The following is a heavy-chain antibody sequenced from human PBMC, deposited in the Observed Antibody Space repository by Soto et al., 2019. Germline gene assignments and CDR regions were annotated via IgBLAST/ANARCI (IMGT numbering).Heavy chain of an antibody. D-gene: IGHD3-3*01. J-gene: IGHJ5*02. V-gene: IGHV1-18*01. Sequence: GASVKVSCKASGYTFTSYGISWVRQAPGQGLEWMGWISAYNGNTNYAQKLQGRVTMTTDTSTSTAYMELRSLRSDDTAVYYCAREGSKNYDFWSGYSNWFDPWGQGTLVTVSS. CDR2: ISAYNGNT. CDR3: AREGSKNYDFWSGYSNWFDP. CDR1: GYTFTSYG.